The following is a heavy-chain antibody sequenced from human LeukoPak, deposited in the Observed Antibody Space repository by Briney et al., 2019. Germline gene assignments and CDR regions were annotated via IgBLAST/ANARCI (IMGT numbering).Heavy chain of an antibody. CDR1: GYTLTELS. Sequence: ASVKVSCKVSGYTLTELSMHWVRQAPGKGLEWMGGFDPEDGETIYAQKFQGRVTMTEDTSTDTAYMELSSLRSEDTAVYYCATLVGRVVVVNYFDYWGQGTLVTVSS. J-gene: IGHJ4*02. V-gene: IGHV1-24*01. CDR3: ATLVGRVVVVNYFDY. D-gene: IGHD3-22*01. CDR2: FDPEDGET.